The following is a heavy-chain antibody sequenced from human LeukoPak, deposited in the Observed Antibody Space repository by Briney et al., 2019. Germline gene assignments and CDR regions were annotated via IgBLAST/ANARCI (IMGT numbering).Heavy chain of an antibody. V-gene: IGHV1-18*01. D-gene: IGHD5-24*01. CDR3: ARGSSDGYNYGRESDY. CDR1: GYTFTSYG. Sequence: GASVKVSCKASGYTFTSYGINWVRQAPGQGLEWMGWISAYNGNTNYAQNLQGRVTMTTDTPTSTAYMELRSLRSDDTAVYYCARGSSDGYNYGRESDYWGQGTLVTVSS. J-gene: IGHJ4*02. CDR2: ISAYNGNT.